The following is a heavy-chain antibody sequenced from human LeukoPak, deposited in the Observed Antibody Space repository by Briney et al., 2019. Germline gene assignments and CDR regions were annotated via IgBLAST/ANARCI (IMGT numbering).Heavy chain of an antibody. CDR2: ISGSGGST. CDR3: ATRRANYDRDAFDI. Sequence: PGGSLRLSCAASGFTFPNYWMSWVRQAPGKGLEWVSAISGSGGSTYYADSVKGRFTISRDNSKNTLYLQMNSLRAEDTAVYYCATRRANYDRDAFDIWGQGTMVTVSS. J-gene: IGHJ3*02. D-gene: IGHD3-22*01. CDR1: GFTFPNYW. V-gene: IGHV3-23*01.